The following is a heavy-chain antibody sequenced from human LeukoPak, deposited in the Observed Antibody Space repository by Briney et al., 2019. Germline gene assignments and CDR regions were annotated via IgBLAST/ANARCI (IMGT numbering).Heavy chain of an antibody. CDR1: GGSFSGYY. J-gene: IGHJ5*02. CDR2: INHSGST. V-gene: IGHV4-34*01. D-gene: IGHD5-18*01. Sequence: TSETLSLTCAVYGGSFSGYYWSWIRQPPGKGLEWIGEINHSGSTNYNPSLKSRVTISVDTSKNQFSLKLSSVTAADTAVYYCAGYSYGYNWFDPWGQGTLVTVSS. CDR3: AGYSYGYNWFDP.